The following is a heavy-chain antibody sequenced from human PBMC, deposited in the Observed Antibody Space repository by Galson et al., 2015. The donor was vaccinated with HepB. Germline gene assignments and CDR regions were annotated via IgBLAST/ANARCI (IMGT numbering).Heavy chain of an antibody. CDR2: INHSENT. D-gene: IGHD4-23*01. Sequence: LSLTCAVYGGSFSSYYWSWIRQPPGKGLEWIGEINHSENTNYNPSLQSRVTMSVDTSKNQFSLKLRSVTAADTAVYYCARIRWELFTFDIWGQGTMVTVSS. J-gene: IGHJ3*02. CDR1: GGSFSSYY. CDR3: ARIRWELFTFDI. V-gene: IGHV4-34*01.